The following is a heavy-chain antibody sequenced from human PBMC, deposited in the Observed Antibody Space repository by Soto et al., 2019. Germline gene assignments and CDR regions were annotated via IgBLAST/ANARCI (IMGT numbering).Heavy chain of an antibody. CDR3: ARDPATVTTYFDF. D-gene: IGHD4-17*01. CDR2: IWYDGSKK. J-gene: IGHJ4*02. CDR1: GFTFSRYG. V-gene: IGHV3-33*01. Sequence: QVQFVESGGGVVQPGTSLRLSCAASGFTFSRYGMHWVRQAPGKGLEWVALIWYDGSKKYYAESVRGRFSISRDDSKNTRYLQMNSLRADDTAVYYCARDPATVTTYFDFWGQGTLVIVSS.